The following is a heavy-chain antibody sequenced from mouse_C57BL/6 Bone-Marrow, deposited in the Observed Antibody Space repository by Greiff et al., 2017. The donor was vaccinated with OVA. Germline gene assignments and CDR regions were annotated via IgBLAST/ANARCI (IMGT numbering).Heavy chain of an antibody. CDR2: ISYDGSN. CDR1: GYSITSGYY. Sequence: EVKLEESGPGLVKPSQSLSLTCSVPGYSITSGYYWNWIRQFPGNQLEWMGYISYDGSNNYHPSLKNRFSITRDTSKNQFFLKLNSVTTEDTATYYGAREENDPAWFAYWGQGTLVTVSA. CDR3: AREENDPAWFAY. J-gene: IGHJ3*01. V-gene: IGHV3-6*01.